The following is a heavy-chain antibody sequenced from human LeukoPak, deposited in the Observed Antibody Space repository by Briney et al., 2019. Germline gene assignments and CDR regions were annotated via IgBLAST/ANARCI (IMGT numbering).Heavy chain of an antibody. D-gene: IGHD3-3*01. J-gene: IGHJ4*02. V-gene: IGHV3-30-3*01. CDR3: ARESGYYLDY. CDR2: ISYDGSNK. CDR1: GFTFSSYA. Sequence: GRSLRLSCAASGFTFSSYAMHWARQAPGKGLEWVAVISYDGSNKYYADSVKGRFTISRDNSKNTLYLQMNSLRAEDTAVYYCARESGYYLDYWGQGTLVTVSS.